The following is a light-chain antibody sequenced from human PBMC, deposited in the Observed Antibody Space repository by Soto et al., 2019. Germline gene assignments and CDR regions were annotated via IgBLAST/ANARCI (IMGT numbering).Light chain of an antibody. J-gene: IGKJ1*01. Sequence: DLLMTQSPSSLSASVGDRVTITCRASQSISSHLNWYQQKPGKAPKLLIYAASTLESGVPSRFSGSGSGTDFTLTISSLQPEDFATYSCQQSYSSPRTFGQGTKVEIK. CDR2: AAS. CDR3: QQSYSSPRT. CDR1: QSISSH. V-gene: IGKV1-39*01.